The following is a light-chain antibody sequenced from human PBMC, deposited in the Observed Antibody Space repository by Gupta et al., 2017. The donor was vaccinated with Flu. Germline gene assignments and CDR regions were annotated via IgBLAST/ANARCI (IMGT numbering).Light chain of an antibody. V-gene: IGKV4-1*01. CDR1: QSVFYSSNNKNY. CDR2: GAS. Sequence: DIVMTQSPDSLAVPLGERATINCKSSQSVFYSSNNKNYLAWYQQKPGQPPKLLIYGASTRESGVPDRFSGSGSGTDFTLTISGLQAEDVAVYFCHHYYTTPPAFGPGTKVEIK. J-gene: IGKJ3*01. CDR3: HHYYTTPPA.